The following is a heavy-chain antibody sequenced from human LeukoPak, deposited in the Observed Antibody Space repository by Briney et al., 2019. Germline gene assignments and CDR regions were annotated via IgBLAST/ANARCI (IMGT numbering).Heavy chain of an antibody. CDR3: ARHRWYYDSSGYYFLYYFDY. Sequence: SESLSLTCTVSGGSISSSSYYWGWIRQPPGRRLEWIGSIYYSGSTYYNPSLKSRVTISVDTSKNQFSLKLSSVTAADTAVYYCARHRWYYDSSGYYFLYYFDYWGQGTLVTVSS. CDR1: GGSISSSSYY. V-gene: IGHV4-39*01. D-gene: IGHD3-22*01. CDR2: IYYSGST. J-gene: IGHJ4*02.